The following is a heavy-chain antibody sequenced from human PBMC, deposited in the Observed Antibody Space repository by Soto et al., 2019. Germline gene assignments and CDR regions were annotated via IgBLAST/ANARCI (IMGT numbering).Heavy chain of an antibody. CDR3: ARHPNYYDSSGYYYSDY. V-gene: IGHV5-51*01. D-gene: IGHD3-22*01. CDR1: VFTFTNYW. Sequence: PWESLKSSCKFSVFTFTNYWIAWFRQIPGKGLEWMGIIYPCDSKTRYTPSFQGQVTISADKSISTAFLHWSSLKASDTAMYYCARHPNYYDSSGYYYSDYWGQGTLVTVSS. CDR2: IYPCDSKT. J-gene: IGHJ4*02.